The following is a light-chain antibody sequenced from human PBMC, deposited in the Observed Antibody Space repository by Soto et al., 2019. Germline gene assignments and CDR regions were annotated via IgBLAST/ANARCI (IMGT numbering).Light chain of an antibody. CDR1: QSISSS. Sequence: EIVLSQSPGILSLSPGERASLSCGASQSISSSFLAWYQQKPGQAPRLLIYGASTRATGIPARFSGSGSGTEFTLTISSLQSEDFAVYYCQQYNNWPITFGQGTRLEI. CDR2: GAS. J-gene: IGKJ5*01. CDR3: QQYNNWPIT. V-gene: IGKV3-15*01.